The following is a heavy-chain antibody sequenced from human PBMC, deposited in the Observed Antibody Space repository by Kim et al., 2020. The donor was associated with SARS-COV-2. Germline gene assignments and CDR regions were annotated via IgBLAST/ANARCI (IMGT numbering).Heavy chain of an antibody. CDR3: ARNDAIDL. CDR2: IYSDGST. CDR1: GFTVRSNY. J-gene: IGHJ3*01. V-gene: IGHV3-53*01. Sequence: GSLRLSCAASGFTVRSNYMTWVRQAPGKGLEWVSVIYSDGSTYYADSVKGRFTISRDNSKNTLYLQMNGLRAEDTAVYYCARNDAIDLWGQGTMVTVSS.